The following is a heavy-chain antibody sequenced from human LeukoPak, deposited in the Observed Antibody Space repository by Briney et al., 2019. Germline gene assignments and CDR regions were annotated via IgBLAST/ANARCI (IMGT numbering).Heavy chain of an antibody. Sequence: ASVKVSCKASGYTFTSYYMHWVRQAPGQGLEWMGIINPSGGSTSYAQKFQGRVTMTRDMSTSTVYMELSSLRSEDTAVYYCARGATVTTYYYYYMDVWGKGTTVTVSS. CDR1: GYTFTSYY. V-gene: IGHV1-46*01. CDR3: ARGATVTTYYYYYMDV. CDR2: INPSGGST. D-gene: IGHD4-17*01. J-gene: IGHJ6*03.